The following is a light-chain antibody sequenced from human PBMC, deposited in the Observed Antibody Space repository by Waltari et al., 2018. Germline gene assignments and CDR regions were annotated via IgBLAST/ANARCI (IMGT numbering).Light chain of an antibody. V-gene: IGKV3-15*01. J-gene: IGKJ1*01. CDR3: QQYNNWLWT. CDR1: QSVGSN. CDR2: GAS. Sequence: EIVMTQTPATLSVSPGERATRSCRASQSVGSNLAWYQQKPGQAPRLLIYGASTRATGIPARFSGSGSGTEFTLTISSLQSEDFAVYYCQQYNNWLWTFGQGTKVEIK.